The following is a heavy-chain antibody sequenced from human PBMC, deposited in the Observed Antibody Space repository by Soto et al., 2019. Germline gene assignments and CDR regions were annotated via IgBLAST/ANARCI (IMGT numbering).Heavy chain of an antibody. J-gene: IGHJ4*02. Sequence: GXSXKVSFKTAGYTXITYYRNLVRQAPGQGLEWMGWVYPKSGGTYYEQKFQGRFTITRDTSLTTVSIELTIMTYDDTAVYYCVREKYYYDYWGQGTLVTVSS. CDR3: VREKYYYDY. CDR2: VYPKSGGT. CDR1: GYTXITYY. V-gene: IGHV1-2*02.